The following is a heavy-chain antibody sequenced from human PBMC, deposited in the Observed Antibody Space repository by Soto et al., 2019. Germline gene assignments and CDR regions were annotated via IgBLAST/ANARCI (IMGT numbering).Heavy chain of an antibody. J-gene: IGHJ5*02. CDR1: GGSISSYY. Sequence: QVQLQESGPGLVKPSETLSLTCTVSGGSISSYYWSWIRQPPGKGLEWIGYIYYSGSTNYNPSLKSRVTISVDTSKNQFSLKLSSVTAADTAVYYCAREVRQYNWCDPWGQGTLVTVSS. CDR2: IYYSGST. CDR3: AREVRQYNWCDP. D-gene: IGHD1-1*01. V-gene: IGHV4-59*01.